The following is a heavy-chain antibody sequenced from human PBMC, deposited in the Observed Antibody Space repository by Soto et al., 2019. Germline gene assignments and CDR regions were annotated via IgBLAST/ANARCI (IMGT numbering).Heavy chain of an antibody. J-gene: IGHJ6*02. Sequence: GGSLRLSCAASGFTFSSYGMHWVRQAPGKGLEWVAVIWYDGSNKYYADSVKGRFTISRDNSKNTLYLQMNSLIAEDTAVYYCERPLVRGAPWYGMDVWGQGTTVTVSS. CDR3: ERPLVRGAPWYGMDV. V-gene: IGHV3-33*01. CDR1: GFTFSSYG. CDR2: IWYDGSNK. D-gene: IGHD3-10*01.